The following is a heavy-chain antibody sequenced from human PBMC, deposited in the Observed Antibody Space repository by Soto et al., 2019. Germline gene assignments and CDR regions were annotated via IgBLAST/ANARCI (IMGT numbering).Heavy chain of an antibody. CDR2: ISSNGGST. D-gene: IGHD2-2*01. J-gene: IGHJ2*01. Sequence: EVQLVESGGGLVQPGGSLRLSCAASGFTFSSYAMHWVRQAPGKGLEYVSAISSNGGSTYYANSVKGRFTISRDNSKNTLYLQMGSLRAEDMAVYYCARDVCSSTSCLLDIWYFDLWGRGTLVTVAS. CDR3: ARDVCSSTSCLLDIWYFDL. CDR1: GFTFSSYA. V-gene: IGHV3-64*01.